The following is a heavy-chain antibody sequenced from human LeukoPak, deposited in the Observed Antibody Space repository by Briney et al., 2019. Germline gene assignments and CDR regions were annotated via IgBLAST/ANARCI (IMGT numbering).Heavy chain of an antibody. V-gene: IGHV3-7*01. D-gene: IGHD4-23*01. CDR1: GFTFSSYW. CDR2: IKQDGSEK. J-gene: IGHJ6*03. CDR3: ARDGEQYLNSVDYYYMDV. Sequence: PGGSLRLSCAASGFTFSSYWMSWVRQAPGEGLEWVANIKQDGSEKYYVDSVKGRFTISRDNAKNSLYLQMNSLRAEDTAVYYCARDGEQYLNSVDYYYMDVWGKGTTVTVSS.